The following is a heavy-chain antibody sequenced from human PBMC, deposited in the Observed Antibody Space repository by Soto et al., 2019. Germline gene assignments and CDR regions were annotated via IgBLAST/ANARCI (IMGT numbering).Heavy chain of an antibody. J-gene: IGHJ6*02. D-gene: IGHD3-22*01. Sequence: PSETLSSPALSLVAPSAVVVTTGAGSASTQGRAWSGLGYIYYSGSTYYNPSLKSRVTISVDTSKNQFSLKLSSVTAADTAVYYCARETIDYYDSSGSMDVWGQGTTVTVSS. V-gene: IGHV4-31*03. CDR3: ARETIDYYDSSGSMDV. CDR1: VAPSAVVVTT. CDR2: IYYSGST.